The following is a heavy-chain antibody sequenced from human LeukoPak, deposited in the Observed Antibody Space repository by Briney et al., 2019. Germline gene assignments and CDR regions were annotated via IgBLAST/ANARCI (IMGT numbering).Heavy chain of an antibody. CDR3: ARVAQVQYHFDF. Sequence: GGSLRLSCAASGFTVSSNYMSWVRQAPRNGLEWVSIIYSGGNTYYEDSVKGKFTISRDNSKNTLYLQMNSLRAEDTAVYYCARVAQVQYHFDFWGQGTLVTVSS. CDR1: GFTVSSNY. V-gene: IGHV3-66*01. CDR2: IYSGGNT. J-gene: IGHJ4*02. D-gene: IGHD2-2*01.